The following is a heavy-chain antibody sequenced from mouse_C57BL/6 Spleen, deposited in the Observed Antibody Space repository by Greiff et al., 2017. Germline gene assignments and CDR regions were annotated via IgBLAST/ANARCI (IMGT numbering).Heavy chain of an antibody. D-gene: IGHD1-1*01. Sequence: VQLQESGAELVKPGASVKLSCTASGYTFTDYPIHWVKQRSEQGLEWIGRFYPASGRIKYAPNFQGKATMTADTSSSTAYMQLSSLTSEDTAIYSCASHWSGSAYCDMDGWGKGTSVTGSS. CDR2: FYPASGRI. CDR3: ASHWSGSAYCDMDG. CDR1: GYTFTDYP. V-gene: IGHV1-62-2*01. J-gene: IGHJ4*01.